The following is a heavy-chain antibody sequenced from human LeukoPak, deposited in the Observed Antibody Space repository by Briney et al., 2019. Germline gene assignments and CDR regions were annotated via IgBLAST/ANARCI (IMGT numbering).Heavy chain of an antibody. D-gene: IGHD3-16*02. V-gene: IGHV1-24*01. J-gene: IGHJ4*02. CDR2: FDPEDGET. CDR1: GYSLTELS. CDR3: ARDSGYYDYVWGSYRYHY. Sequence: ASVKVSCKVSGYSLTELSMHWVRQAPGKGLEWMGGFDPEDGETIYAQKFQGRVTMTEDTSTDTAYMELSSLRSDDTAVYYCARDSGYYDYVWGSYRYHYWGQGTLVTVSS.